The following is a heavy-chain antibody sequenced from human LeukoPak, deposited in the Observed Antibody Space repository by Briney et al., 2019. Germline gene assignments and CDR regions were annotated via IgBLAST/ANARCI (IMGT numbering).Heavy chain of an antibody. CDR2: ISSSSSYT. CDR3: ARYEYSYVYGMDV. D-gene: IGHD5-18*01. Sequence: GGSLRLSCAASGFTFSSYVMNWIRQAPGKGLEWVSYISSSSSYTNYADSVKGRFTISRDNAKNSLYLQMNSLRAEDTAVYYCARYEYSYVYGMDVWGQGTTVTVSS. V-gene: IGHV3-11*03. J-gene: IGHJ6*02. CDR1: GFTFSSYV.